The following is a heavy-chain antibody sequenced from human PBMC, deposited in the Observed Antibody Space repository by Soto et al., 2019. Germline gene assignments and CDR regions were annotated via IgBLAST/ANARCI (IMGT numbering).Heavy chain of an antibody. V-gene: IGHV4-39*01. D-gene: IGHD3-9*01. Sequence: PSETLSLTCTVSGGSISSSSYYWGWIRQPPGKGLEWIGSIYYSGSTYYNPSLKSRVTISVDTSKNQFSLKLSSVTAADTAVYYCARLMGLRYFDWLPTSYYYYYGMDVWGQGTTVTVSS. CDR3: ARLMGLRYFDWLPTSYYYYYGMDV. J-gene: IGHJ6*02. CDR2: IYYSGST. CDR1: GGSISSSSYY.